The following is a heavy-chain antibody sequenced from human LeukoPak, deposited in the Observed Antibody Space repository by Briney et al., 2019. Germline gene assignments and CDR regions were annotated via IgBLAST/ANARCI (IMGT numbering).Heavy chain of an antibody. CDR3: ARYCSGGSCYD. D-gene: IGHD2-15*01. Sequence: GGSLRLSCAASGFTVSTNYLTCVRQAPGKGLEWVSVIYSCGSTYYADSVKGRFTISRDNSKNTLYLQMNSLRAEDTAVYYCARYCSGGSCYDWGQGTLVTVSS. V-gene: IGHV3-66*01. CDR2: IYSCGST. J-gene: IGHJ4*02. CDR1: GFTVSTNY.